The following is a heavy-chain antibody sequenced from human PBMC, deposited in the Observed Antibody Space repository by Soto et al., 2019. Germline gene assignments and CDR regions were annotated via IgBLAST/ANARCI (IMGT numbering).Heavy chain of an antibody. CDR1: GYTFTSYY. J-gene: IGHJ4*02. D-gene: IGHD3-9*01. CDR2: INPSGGST. Sequence: ASVKVSCKASGYTFTSYYMHWVRQAPGQGLEWMGIINPSGGSTSYAQKFQGRVTMTRDTSTSTVYMELSSLRSEDTAVYYCARDEARGTTIPDILTGYSKYWGQGTLVTVSS. V-gene: IGHV1-46*01. CDR3: ARDEARGTTIPDILTGYSKY.